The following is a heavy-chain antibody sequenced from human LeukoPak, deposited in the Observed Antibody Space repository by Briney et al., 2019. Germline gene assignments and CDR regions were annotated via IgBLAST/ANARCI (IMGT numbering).Heavy chain of an antibody. CDR3: ARFLYYDRTGYGFDY. CDR2: IIPIFGTA. CDR1: GGTFGSYA. J-gene: IGHJ4*02. D-gene: IGHD3-22*01. Sequence: SVKVSCKASGGTFGSYAISWVRQAPGQGLEWMGGIIPIFGTANYAQKFQGRVTITTDESTSTAYMELSSLRSEDTAVYYCARFLYYDRTGYGFDYWGQGTLVTVSS. V-gene: IGHV1-69*05.